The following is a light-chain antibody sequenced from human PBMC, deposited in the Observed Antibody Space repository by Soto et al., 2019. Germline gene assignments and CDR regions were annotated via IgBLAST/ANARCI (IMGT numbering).Light chain of an antibody. CDR3: QQYNNWPPWT. CDR1: QSVSSD. Sequence: EIVFTQSPATLSVSPGERATLSCRASQSVSSDIAWYQQNPGQAPRLLIYDASTRATGIPDRFSGSGSETEFTLTISSLQSEDYAIYYCQQYNNWPPWTFGQGTKVDI. V-gene: IGKV3-15*01. CDR2: DAS. J-gene: IGKJ1*01.